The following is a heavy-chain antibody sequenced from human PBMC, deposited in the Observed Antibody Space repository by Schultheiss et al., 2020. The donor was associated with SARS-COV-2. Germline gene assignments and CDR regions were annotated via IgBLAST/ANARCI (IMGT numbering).Heavy chain of an antibody. V-gene: IGHV4-30-2*05. CDR2: IYHSGST. CDR3: AKCFTSFIYAMDV. D-gene: IGHD2-2*01. Sequence: SETLSLTCAVSGGSISSGGYSWSWIRQPPGKGLEWIGYIYHSGSTYYNPSLKSRVTISVDTSKNQFSLKLSSVTAADTAVYYCAKCFTSFIYAMDVWGQGTTVTVSS. CDR1: GGSISSGGYS. J-gene: IGHJ6*02.